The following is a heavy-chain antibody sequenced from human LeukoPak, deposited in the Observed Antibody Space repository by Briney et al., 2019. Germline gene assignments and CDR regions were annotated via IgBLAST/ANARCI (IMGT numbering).Heavy chain of an antibody. V-gene: IGHV3-30-3*01. CDR1: GFTFSSYA. D-gene: IGHD4-11*01. J-gene: IGHJ4*02. CDR3: ARGLHLPDYLSPY. Sequence: GGSLRLSCAASGFTFSSYAMHWVRQAPGKGLEWVAVISYDGSNKYYADSVKGRFTISRDNSKNTLYLQMNSLRAEDTAVYYCARGLHLPDYLSPYWGQGTLVTASS. CDR2: ISYDGSNK.